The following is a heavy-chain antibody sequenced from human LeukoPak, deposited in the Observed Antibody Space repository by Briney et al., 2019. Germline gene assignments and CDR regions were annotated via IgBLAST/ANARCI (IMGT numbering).Heavy chain of an antibody. Sequence: SETLSLTCTVSGGSISSYYWSWIRQPPGKGLEWIGYIYYSGSTNYNPSLKSRVTISVDTSKNQFSLKLSSVTAADTAVYYCARIRGPQLELRLGYFDYWGQGTLVTVSS. CDR3: ARIRGPQLELRLGYFDY. CDR1: GGSISSYY. J-gene: IGHJ4*02. V-gene: IGHV4-59*01. D-gene: IGHD1-7*01. CDR2: IYYSGST.